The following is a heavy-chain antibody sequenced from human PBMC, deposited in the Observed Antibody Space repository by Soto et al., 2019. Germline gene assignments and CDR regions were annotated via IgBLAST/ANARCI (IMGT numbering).Heavy chain of an antibody. V-gene: IGHV3-23*01. D-gene: IGHD3-16*02. CDR3: AKDYRNRGYFDY. CDR2: ISGSGGST. J-gene: IGHJ4*02. CDR1: GFTFSSYA. Sequence: GGSLRLSCAASGFTFSSYAMSWVRQAPGKGLEWVSAISGSGGSTYYADSVKGRFTISRDNSKNTLYLQMNSVRAEDTAVYYCAKDYRNRGYFDYWGQGTLVTVSS.